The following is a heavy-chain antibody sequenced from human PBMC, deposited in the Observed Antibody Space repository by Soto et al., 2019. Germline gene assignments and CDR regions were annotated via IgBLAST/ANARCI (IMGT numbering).Heavy chain of an antibody. J-gene: IGHJ5*02. CDR3: ARGYCTATICDPWFDP. V-gene: IGHV5-51*01. CDR1: GYAFSSYW. CDR2: IYPGDSDT. D-gene: IGHD2-8*02. Sequence: GESLKISCQGSGYAFSSYWIAWARQMPGKGLEWMGIIYPGDSDTRYSPSFQGQVTISVDKSITTAYLQWSSLKASDTAMYYCARGYCTATICDPWFDPWGQGTLVTV.